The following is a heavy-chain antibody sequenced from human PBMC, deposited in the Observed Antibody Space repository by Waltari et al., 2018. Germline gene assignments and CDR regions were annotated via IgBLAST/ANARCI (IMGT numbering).Heavy chain of an antibody. D-gene: IGHD3-10*01. Sequence: EVQLVESGGGLVQPGGSLRLSCAASGFAVSSIYMSWVRQAPGKGLEWVSVVYRDGSTYHADSVKGRFTISRHNSKNTLYLQMNILRPEDTAVYYCARDPYYYHDSGPQGSFDLWGQGTMVTVSS. CDR2: VYRDGST. J-gene: IGHJ3*01. CDR1: GFAVSSIY. CDR3: ARDPYYYHDSGPQGSFDL. V-gene: IGHV3-66*02.